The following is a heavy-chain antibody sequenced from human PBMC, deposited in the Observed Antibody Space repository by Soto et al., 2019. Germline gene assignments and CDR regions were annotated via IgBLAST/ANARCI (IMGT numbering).Heavy chain of an antibody. CDR2: ISSNGGST. D-gene: IGHD2-15*01. CDR3: ARQGSGSYYFDY. J-gene: IGHJ4*02. Sequence: EVQLVESGGGLVQPGGSLRLSSAASGFTFSSYAMHWVRQAPGKGLEYVSAISSNGGSTYYANSVKGRFTISRDNSKNTLYLQMGSLRAEDMAVYYCARQGSGSYYFDYWGQGTLVTVSS. CDR1: GFTFSSYA. V-gene: IGHV3-64*01.